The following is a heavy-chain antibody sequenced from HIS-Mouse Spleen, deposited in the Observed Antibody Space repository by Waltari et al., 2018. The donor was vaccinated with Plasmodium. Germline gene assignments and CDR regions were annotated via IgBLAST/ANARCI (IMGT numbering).Heavy chain of an antibody. V-gene: IGHV4-39*01. J-gene: IGHJ4*02. D-gene: IGHD1-26*01. CDR3: ARRGGSYYYFDY. CDR2: SYYSGST. CDR1: GGSISSSSYY. Sequence: QLQLQESGPGLVKPSETLSLTCTVSGGSISSSSYYWGWIRQPPGKGLEWFGISYYSGSTYYTPALKSRVTIAVDTSKNQFCLKLSSVTAADTAVYDCARRGGSYYYFDYWGQGTLVTVSS.